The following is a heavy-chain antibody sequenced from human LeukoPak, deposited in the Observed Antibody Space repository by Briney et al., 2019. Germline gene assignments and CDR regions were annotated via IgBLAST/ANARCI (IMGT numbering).Heavy chain of an antibody. J-gene: IGHJ4*02. Sequence: PSETLSLTCSVSGGSMSGYCWSWIRQPPGKGLEWIGYICYSGRTNYNPSLKSRVTISVDTSKNQFSLTLSSVTAADTAVYYCARGNGYNRYWGQGSLVTASS. CDR3: ARGNGYNRY. CDR2: ICYSGRT. D-gene: IGHD5-24*01. CDR1: GGSMSGYC. V-gene: IGHV4-59*01.